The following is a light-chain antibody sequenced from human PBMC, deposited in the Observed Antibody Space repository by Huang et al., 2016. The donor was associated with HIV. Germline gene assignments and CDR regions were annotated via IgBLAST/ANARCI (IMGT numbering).Light chain of an antibody. CDR3: QQSARTPRT. Sequence: DIQITQSPSSLSASVGDRVNITCRASQNINRDLNWYQQRPGEAPKRLIHGASSLQSRVPSRFTGSGSGTDFTLTISSLQPEDSATYDCQQSARTPRTFGQGTKLGI. CDR2: GAS. J-gene: IGKJ2*01. V-gene: IGKV1-39*01. CDR1: QNINRD.